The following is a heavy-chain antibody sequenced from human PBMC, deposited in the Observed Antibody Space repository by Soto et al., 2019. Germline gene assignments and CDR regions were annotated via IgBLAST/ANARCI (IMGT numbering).Heavy chain of an antibody. J-gene: IGHJ4*02. V-gene: IGHV3-23*01. CDR3: AKDGIRGIHIDN. CDR2: ISVDAGST. Sequence: VSLRVSCAGSGRTFSSYPSSCVRQAPGKGLRWVSFISVDAGSTYYTDSVKGRFTISRESSNNTLYLKMNSLRAEETAVYYCAKDGIRGIHIDNRGQGTLVTVSS. CDR1: GRTFSSYP.